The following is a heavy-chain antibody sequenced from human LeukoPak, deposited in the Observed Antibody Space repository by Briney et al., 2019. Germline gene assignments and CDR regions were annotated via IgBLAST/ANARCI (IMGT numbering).Heavy chain of an antibody. Sequence: GGSLRLSCAASGFTFSSYEMNWVRQAPGKGLERVSYTSSSGGTIYYSDSVKGRFTISRDNAKNSLYLQMNSLRAEDTAVYYCARSSVGATLYYSYMDVWGEGTTVTVSS. J-gene: IGHJ6*03. D-gene: IGHD1-26*01. CDR1: GFTFSSYE. CDR2: TSSSGGTI. CDR3: ARSSVGATLYYSYMDV. V-gene: IGHV3-48*03.